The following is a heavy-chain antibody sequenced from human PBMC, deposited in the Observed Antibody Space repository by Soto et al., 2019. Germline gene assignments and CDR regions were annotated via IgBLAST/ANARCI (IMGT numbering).Heavy chain of an antibody. D-gene: IGHD2-8*02. CDR1: GFICSSYD. Sequence: VGSLRLSCAVSGFICSSYDMSWVRQAPGKGLEWVSTILVGGSTHYEDSVKGRFTISRDTSKNTIYLQMNSLTAGDTAVYYCAKATATGGGAFEICGQGTMVTVSS. J-gene: IGHJ3*02. V-gene: IGHV3-23*01. CDR2: ILVGGST. CDR3: AKATATGGGAFEI.